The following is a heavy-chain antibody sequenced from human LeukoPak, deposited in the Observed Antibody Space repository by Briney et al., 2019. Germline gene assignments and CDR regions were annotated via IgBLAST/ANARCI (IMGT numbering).Heavy chain of an antibody. Sequence: SETLSLTCAVYIDSFSNYHWNWIRQTPAKGMEWIGEVNESGGTNISPSLRSRVILSVDTSKNQFPLKLISVTVADTAIYYCARGQGATVPQVGKNWFDPWGQGTRVTVSS. CDR1: IDSFSNYH. CDR3: ARGQGATVPQVGKNWFDP. V-gene: IGHV4-34*01. J-gene: IGHJ5*02. CDR2: VNESGGT. D-gene: IGHD1-26*01.